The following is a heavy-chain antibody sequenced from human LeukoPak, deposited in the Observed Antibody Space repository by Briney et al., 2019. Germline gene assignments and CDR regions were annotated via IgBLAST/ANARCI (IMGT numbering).Heavy chain of an antibody. CDR3: AKDLTLVYYGSGSFDY. Sequence: PGRSLRLSCAASGFTFSSYAMHWVRQAPGKGLEWVAVISYDGSNKYYADSVKGRFTISRDNSKNTLYLQMNSLRAEDTAVYYCAKDLTLVYYGSGSFDYWGQGTLVTVSP. V-gene: IGHV3-30*18. CDR1: GFTFSSYA. D-gene: IGHD3-10*01. J-gene: IGHJ4*02. CDR2: ISYDGSNK.